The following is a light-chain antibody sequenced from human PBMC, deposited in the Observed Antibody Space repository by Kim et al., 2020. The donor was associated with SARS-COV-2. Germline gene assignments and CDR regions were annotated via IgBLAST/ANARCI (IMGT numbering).Light chain of an antibody. CDR1: DLGDHD. CDR3: QAWDTNNWV. Sequence: VSPGQTASVTCAGDDLGDHDASWYQQKPGQPPVLVIYQNFKRPSGTHDRFSGSNSGNTATLTSGGTQALDEADYYCQAWDTNNWVFGGGTRLTVL. J-gene: IGLJ3*02. CDR2: QNF. V-gene: IGLV3-1*01.